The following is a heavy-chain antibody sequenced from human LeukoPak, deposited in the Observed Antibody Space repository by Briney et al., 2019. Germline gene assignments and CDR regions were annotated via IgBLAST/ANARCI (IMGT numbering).Heavy chain of an antibody. D-gene: IGHD2-15*01. CDR2: IYPGDSDT. CDR1: GYSFTSYW. Sequence: GESLKISCKGSGYSFTSYWIGWVRQMPGKGLEWMGIIYPGDSDTRYSPSFQGQVTISADKSISTAYLQWSSLKASDTARYYCARLQQDIVVAVAATHNWFDPWGQGTLVTVSS. J-gene: IGHJ5*02. CDR3: ARLQQDIVVAVAATHNWFDP. V-gene: IGHV5-51*03.